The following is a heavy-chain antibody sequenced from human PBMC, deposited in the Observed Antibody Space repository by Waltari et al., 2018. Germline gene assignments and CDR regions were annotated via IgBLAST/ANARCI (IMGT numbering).Heavy chain of an antibody. J-gene: IGHJ4*02. V-gene: IGHV4-31*03. CDR3: ARGPELGVD. Sequence: QVQLQESGPGLVKPSQTLSLTCTVSGGSSRSGGFSWSWIRQHPGKGLEWIGYIYYSGSTYYNPSLKSRVTISVDTSKNQFSLKLSSVTAADTAVYYCARGPELGVDWGQGTLVTVSS. D-gene: IGHD1-7*01. CDR2: IYYSGST. CDR1: GGSSRSGGFS.